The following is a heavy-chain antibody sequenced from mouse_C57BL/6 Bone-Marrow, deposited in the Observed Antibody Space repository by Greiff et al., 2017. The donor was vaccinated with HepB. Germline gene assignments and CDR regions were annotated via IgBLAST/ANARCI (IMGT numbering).Heavy chain of an antibody. D-gene: IGHD1-2*01. CDR3: AHYY. CDR2: IDPSDSYT. CDR1: GYTFTSYW. J-gene: IGHJ3*01. V-gene: IGHV1-50*01. Sequence: QVQLQQSGAELVKPGASVKLSCKASGYTFTSYWMQWVKQRPGQGLEWIGEIDPSDSYTNYNQKFKGKATLTVDTSSSTAYMQLSSLTSEDSAVYYCAHYYWGQGTLVTVSA.